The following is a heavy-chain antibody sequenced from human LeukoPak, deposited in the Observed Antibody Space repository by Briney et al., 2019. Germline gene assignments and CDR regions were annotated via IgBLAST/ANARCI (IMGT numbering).Heavy chain of an antibody. CDR2: INSSGST. D-gene: IGHD6-19*01. CDR3: ARHYIAVAGTPLGAAFDI. Sequence: SETLSLTCAVYGWAFSGFHLRWIRPPPGEGPEWNGGINSSGSTNYNPSLKSRVTISVDTSKNQFSLKLSSVTAADTAVYYCARHYIAVAGTPLGAAFDIWGQGTMVTVSS. J-gene: IGHJ3*02. CDR1: GWAFSGFH. V-gene: IGHV4-34*01.